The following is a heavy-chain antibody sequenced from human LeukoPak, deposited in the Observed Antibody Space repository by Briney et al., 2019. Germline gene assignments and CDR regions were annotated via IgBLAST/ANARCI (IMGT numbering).Heavy chain of an antibody. D-gene: IGHD3-22*01. V-gene: IGHV3-48*03. Sequence: PPGGSLRLSCAASGFTFSSYEMNWVPQAPGKGLEGVSYISSSGSTIYYADSVKGRFTISRDNAKNALYLQMNSLRAEDTAVYYCARDPPHYYDSSGQPDYWGQGTLVTVSS. CDR1: GFTFSSYE. CDR2: ISSSGSTI. CDR3: ARDPPHYYDSSGQPDY. J-gene: IGHJ4*02.